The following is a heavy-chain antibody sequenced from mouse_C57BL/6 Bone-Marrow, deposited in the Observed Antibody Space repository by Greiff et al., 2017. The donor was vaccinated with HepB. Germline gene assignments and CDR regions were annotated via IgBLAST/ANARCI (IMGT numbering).Heavy chain of an antibody. CDR1: GYTFTSYG. CDR2: IYPRSGNT. V-gene: IGHV1-81*01. J-gene: IGHJ4*01. D-gene: IGHD1-1*01. Sequence: VQLQESGAELARPGASVKLSCKASGYTFTSYGISWVKQRTGQGLEWIGEIYPRSGNTYYNEKFKGKATLTADKPSSTAYMELRSLTSEDSAVYFCARSPLLLRSLYYAMDYWGQGTSVTVSS. CDR3: ARSPLLLRSLYYAMDY.